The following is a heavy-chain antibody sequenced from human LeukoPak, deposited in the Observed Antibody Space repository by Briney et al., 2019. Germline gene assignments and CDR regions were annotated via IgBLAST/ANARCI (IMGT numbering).Heavy chain of an antibody. CDR1: GGSISSYY. CDR3: ATGTYYQYNWFDP. V-gene: IGHV4-59*01. J-gene: IGHJ5*02. CDR2: IYYSGST. D-gene: IGHD3-22*01. Sequence: SETLSLTCTVSGGSISSYYWSWIRQPPGKGLEWIGYIYYSGSTNYNPSLKSRVTISVDTSKNQFSLKLSSVTAADTAVYYCATGTYYQYNWFDPWGLGTLVTVSS.